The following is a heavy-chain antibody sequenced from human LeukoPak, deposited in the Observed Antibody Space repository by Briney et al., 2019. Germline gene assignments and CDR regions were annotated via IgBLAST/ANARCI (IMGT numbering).Heavy chain of an antibody. CDR1: GFTFSSYA. D-gene: IGHD6-13*01. V-gene: IGHV3-23*01. J-gene: IGHJ3*02. Sequence: PGGSLRLSCAASGFTFSSYAMSWVRQAPGKGLEWVSAISGSGGSTYHAGSVKGRFTISRDNSKNTLYLQMNSLRAEDTAVYYCAKDRGPYFIAPTGIWGQGTMVTVSS. CDR2: ISGSGGST. CDR3: AKDRGPYFIAPTGI.